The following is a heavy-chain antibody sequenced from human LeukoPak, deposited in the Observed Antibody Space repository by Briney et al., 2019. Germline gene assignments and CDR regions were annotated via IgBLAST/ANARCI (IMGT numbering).Heavy chain of an antibody. V-gene: IGHV3-23*01. Sequence: PGGSLRLSCAASGFTFSSYAMSWVRQAPGKGLEWVSAISGSGGSTYSAGSVKGRFTISRDNSKNTLYLQMNSLRAEDTAVYYCARSLWFGELLFGTREYYFDYWGQGTLVTVSS. J-gene: IGHJ4*02. CDR3: ARSLWFGELLFGTREYYFDY. D-gene: IGHD3-10*01. CDR2: ISGSGGST. CDR1: GFTFSSYA.